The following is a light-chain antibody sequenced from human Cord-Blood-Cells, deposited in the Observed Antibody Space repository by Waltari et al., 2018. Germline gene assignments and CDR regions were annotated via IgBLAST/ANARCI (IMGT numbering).Light chain of an antibody. CDR2: EGS. Sequence: QSALTQPASVSGSHGKSITISCTGTSSDVGRYNLVSWYQQHPGKAPKLMIYEGSKRPSGVSNRFSGSKSGNTASLTISGLQAEDEADYYCCSYAGSSTLFGGGTKLTVL. J-gene: IGLJ2*01. CDR1: SSDVGRYNL. V-gene: IGLV2-23*01. CDR3: CSYAGSSTL.